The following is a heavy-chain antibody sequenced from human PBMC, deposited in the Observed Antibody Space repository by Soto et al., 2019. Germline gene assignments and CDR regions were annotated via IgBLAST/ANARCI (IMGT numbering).Heavy chain of an antibody. J-gene: IGHJ4*02. CDR2: IIPIFGTA. Sequence: QVQLVQSGAEVKKPGSSVKVSCKASGGTFSSYAISWVRQAPGQGLEWMGGIIPIFGTANYAQKFPGRVTSPADESTSTAYMELSSLRAEDTAVYYCARVPDQRRDGSNRGGDYWGQGTLVTVSS. CDR3: ARVPDQRRDGSNRGGDY. V-gene: IGHV1-69*12. CDR1: GGTFSSYA. D-gene: IGHD5-12*01.